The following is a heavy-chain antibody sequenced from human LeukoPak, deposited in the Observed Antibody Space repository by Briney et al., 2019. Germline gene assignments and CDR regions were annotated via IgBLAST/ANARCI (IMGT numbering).Heavy chain of an antibody. D-gene: IGHD2-2*01. Sequence: SGTLSLTCAVSGDSLRSSNWWSWVRQPPGKGLEWIGEIYHSGTTNYNPSLKSRVTISMDTSKNQFSLNLRSVTAADTAVYYCANKVYCSTTSCYHAGFWGQGTLVTVSS. CDR2: IYHSGTT. V-gene: IGHV4-4*02. CDR1: GDSLRSSNW. CDR3: ANKVYCSTTSCYHAGF. J-gene: IGHJ4*02.